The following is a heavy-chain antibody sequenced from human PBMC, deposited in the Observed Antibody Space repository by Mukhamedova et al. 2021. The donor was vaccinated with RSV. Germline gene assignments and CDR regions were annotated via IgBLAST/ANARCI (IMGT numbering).Heavy chain of an antibody. J-gene: IGHJ4*02. CDR3: ARDGGGYFDY. Sequence: GFLNPSSGSTTYAQKFQDRVTMTRDTPTSAVYMELSSLRSDDTAVYYCARDGGGYFDYWCQGALVTVSS. D-gene: IGHD3-10*01. CDR2: LNPSSGST. V-gene: IGHV1-46*01.